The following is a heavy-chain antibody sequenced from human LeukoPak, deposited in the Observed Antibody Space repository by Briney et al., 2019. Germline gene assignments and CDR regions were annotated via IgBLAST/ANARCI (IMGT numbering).Heavy chain of an antibody. D-gene: IGHD3-3*01. CDR2: MNPNTGNT. CDR1: GYTFTTYD. CDR3: AKVRGLVWLLTILDF. Sequence: ASVKVSCKASGYTFTTYDINWVRQAPGQGLEWMGWMNPNTGNTGYAQRFEGRVTITRDTSISTPYMALSSLRSQDTATYHCAKVRGLVWLLTILDFWGRGTLVTASS. V-gene: IGHV1-8*01. J-gene: IGHJ4*02.